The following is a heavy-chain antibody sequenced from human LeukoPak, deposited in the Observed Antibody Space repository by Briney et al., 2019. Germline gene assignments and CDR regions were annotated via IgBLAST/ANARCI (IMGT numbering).Heavy chain of an antibody. CDR1: GFTVSSNY. V-gene: IGHV3-66*01. CDR2: IYSGGST. CDR3: ARDLYTPLKMYSSGWYGEYYYYGMDV. Sequence: PGGSLRLSCAASGFTVSSNYMSWVRQAPGKGLEWVSDIYSGGSTYYDDSVKGRFTISRDNSKNTLYLQMNSLRAEDTAVYYCARDLYTPLKMYSSGWYGEYYYYGMDVWGQGTTVTVSS. J-gene: IGHJ6*02. D-gene: IGHD6-19*01.